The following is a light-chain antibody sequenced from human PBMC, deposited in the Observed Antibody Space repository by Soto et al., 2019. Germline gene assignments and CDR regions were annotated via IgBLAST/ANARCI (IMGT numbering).Light chain of an antibody. Sequence: EIVMTQSPATLSVSPGERATLCFRANQSFWCLLAWYQQKPGQAPRLLIYNAYNRASGIPDRFSGSGSGTDFTLTISRLEPEDFVVYHCQQYDGSPRTFGQGTKVDI. CDR2: NAY. J-gene: IGKJ1*01. CDR1: QSFWCL. V-gene: IGKV3D-15*01. CDR3: QQYDGSPRT.